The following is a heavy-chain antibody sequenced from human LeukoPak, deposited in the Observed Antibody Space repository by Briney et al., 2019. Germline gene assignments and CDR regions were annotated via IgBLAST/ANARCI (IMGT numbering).Heavy chain of an antibody. J-gene: IGHJ3*02. D-gene: IGHD2-2*01. CDR2: IYYSGST. CDR3: ARNLGNIVVFPAATSYKTNAFDI. V-gene: IGHV4-61*05. Sequence: SETLSLTCAVSGVSISSSNSYWGWIHQPPGKGLECIGYIYYSGSTNYNPSLKSRVTISVDKSKNQFSLKLSPVTAADPAVYYCARNLGNIVVFPAATSYKTNAFDIGGKGKMFTISS. CDR1: GVSISSSNSY.